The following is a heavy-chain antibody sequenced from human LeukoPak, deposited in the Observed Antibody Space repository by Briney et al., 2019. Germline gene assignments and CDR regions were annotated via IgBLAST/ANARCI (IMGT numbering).Heavy chain of an antibody. D-gene: IGHD2-2*01. CDR1: GGSFSGYY. V-gene: IGHV4-34*01. CDR3: ARQAIGYCSSTSCHDAFDI. Sequence: SETLSLTCAVYGGSFSGYYWSWIRQPPGKGLEWIGEINHSGSTNYNPSLKSRVTISVDTSKNQFSLKLSSVTAADTAVYCCARQAIGYCSSTSCHDAFDIWGQGTMVTVSS. CDR2: INHSGST. J-gene: IGHJ3*02.